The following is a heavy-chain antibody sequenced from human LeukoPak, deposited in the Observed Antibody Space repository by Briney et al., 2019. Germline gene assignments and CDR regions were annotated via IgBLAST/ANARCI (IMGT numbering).Heavy chain of an antibody. V-gene: IGHV4-38-2*01. CDR2: IYHSGST. Sequence: SETLSLTCAVSGYSISSGYYWGWIRQPPGKGLEWIGSIYHSGSTYYNPSPKSRVTISVDTSKNQFSLKLSSVTAADTAAHYCARQGPRIAVAVEIPFDYWGQGTLVTVSS. D-gene: IGHD6-19*01. CDR3: ARQGPRIAVAVEIPFDY. J-gene: IGHJ4*02. CDR1: GYSISSGYY.